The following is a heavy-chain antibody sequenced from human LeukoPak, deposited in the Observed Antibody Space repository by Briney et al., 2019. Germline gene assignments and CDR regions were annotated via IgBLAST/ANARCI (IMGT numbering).Heavy chain of an antibody. D-gene: IGHD2-2*02. V-gene: IGHV3-23*01. Sequence: GGSLRLSCAASGFTFSSYAMSWVRQAPGKGLEWVSTITYSGGNTYYADSVKGRFTIARDNSKNTLYLQMNSLRAEDTAIYHCARGGRYCTTTNCYIGKWGQGTLVTVSS. CDR1: GFTFSSYA. CDR2: ITYSGGNT. J-gene: IGHJ4*02. CDR3: ARGGRYCTTTNCYIGK.